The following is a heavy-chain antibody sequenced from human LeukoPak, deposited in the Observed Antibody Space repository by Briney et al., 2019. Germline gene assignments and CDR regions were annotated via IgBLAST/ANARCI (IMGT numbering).Heavy chain of an antibody. D-gene: IGHD5-24*01. CDR3: AKDEMATIVNRFATIDY. Sequence: PGGSLRLSCAGSGFIFSNYGMHWVRQAPAKGLEWVAFIRYDGNKKYYADSVKGRFTISRDNSKNTLFLQMNSLRAEDTAVYYCAKDEMATIVNRFATIDYWGQGTLVTVSS. V-gene: IGHV3-30*02. J-gene: IGHJ4*02. CDR1: GFIFSNYG. CDR2: IRYDGNKK.